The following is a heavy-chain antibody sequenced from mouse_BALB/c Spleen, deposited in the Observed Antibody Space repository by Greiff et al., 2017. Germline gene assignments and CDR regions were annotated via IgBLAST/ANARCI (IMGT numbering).Heavy chain of an antibody. V-gene: IGHV3-6*02. CDR2: ISYDGSN. CDR1: GYSITSGYY. Sequence: EVKLQESGPGLVKPSQSLSLTCSVTGYSITSGYYWNWIRQFPGNKLEWMGYISYDGSNNYNPSLKNRISITRDTSKNQFFLKLNSVTTEDTATYYCAREGDAYWGQGTLVTVSA. CDR3: AREGDAY. J-gene: IGHJ3*01.